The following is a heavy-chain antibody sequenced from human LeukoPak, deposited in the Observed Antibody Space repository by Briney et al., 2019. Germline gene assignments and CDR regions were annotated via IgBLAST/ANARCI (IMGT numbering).Heavy chain of an antibody. CDR2: IFYNGGNT. V-gene: IGHV4-59*08. D-gene: IGHD1-26*01. J-gene: IGHJ5*02. CDR3: ARQRVGVLDT. Sequence: PSETLSLTCTVSGDSFSNYYWNWIRQSPGKGLEWIGYIFYNGGNTNYNPSLRGRDAIQVNTYDNQFSLKVRSVTAADTAVYYCARQRVGVLDTWGQGALVTVSS. CDR1: GDSFSNYY.